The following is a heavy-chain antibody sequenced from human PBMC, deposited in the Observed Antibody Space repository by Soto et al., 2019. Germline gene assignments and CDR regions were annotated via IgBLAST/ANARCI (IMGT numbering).Heavy chain of an antibody. Sequence: GGSLRLSCAASGFTFSSYAMSWVRQAPGKGLEWVSAISGSGGSTYYADSVKGRFTISRDNAKNSLYLQMNSLRAEDTAVYYCARDHNRNYFDYWGQGTLVTVSS. V-gene: IGHV3-23*01. CDR1: GFTFSSYA. D-gene: IGHD1-20*01. CDR2: ISGSGGST. J-gene: IGHJ4*02. CDR3: ARDHNRNYFDY.